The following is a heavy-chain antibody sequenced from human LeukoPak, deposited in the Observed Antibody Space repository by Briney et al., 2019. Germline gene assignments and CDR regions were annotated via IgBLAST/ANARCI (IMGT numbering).Heavy chain of an antibody. D-gene: IGHD1-26*01. CDR1: GGSISSSSYY. V-gene: IGHV4-61*02. CDR3: AREGDASYYEGKFHY. J-gene: IGHJ4*02. CDR2: IYTTGRT. Sequence: PSETLSLTCTVSGGSISSSSYYWTWIRQPAGKALEWIGRIYTTGRTNYNPSLESRVTISADTSKNRFSLKLSSVTAADTAVYYCAREGDASYYEGKFHYWGQGILVTVSS.